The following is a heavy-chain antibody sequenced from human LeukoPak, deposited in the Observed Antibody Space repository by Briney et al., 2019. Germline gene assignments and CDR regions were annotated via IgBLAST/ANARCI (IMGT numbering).Heavy chain of an antibody. J-gene: IGHJ6*02. V-gene: IGHV1-69*13. CDR2: IIPIFGTA. CDR1: GGTFSSYA. CDR3: AREPSIAVAGGYYYYGMDV. Sequence: SVKVSCKASGGTFSSYAISWVRQAPGQGLEWMGGIIPIFGTANYAQKFQGGVTITADESTSTAYMELSSLRSEDTAVYYCAREPSIAVAGGYYYYGMDVWGQGTTVTVSS. D-gene: IGHD6-19*01.